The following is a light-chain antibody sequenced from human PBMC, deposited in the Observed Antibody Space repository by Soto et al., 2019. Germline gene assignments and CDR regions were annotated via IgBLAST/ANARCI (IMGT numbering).Light chain of an antibody. Sequence: QTVVTQEPSLTVSPGGTVTLTCGSSTGAVTSNHHPYWFQQKAGQAPRPLIYDTSNKHSWTPARFSGSLLVDKAALTLSGAQPEDEAQYYCLLSYNAARVFGGGTKLTVL. J-gene: IGLJ2*01. CDR2: DTS. CDR3: LLSYNAARV. V-gene: IGLV7-46*01. CDR1: TGAVTSNHH.